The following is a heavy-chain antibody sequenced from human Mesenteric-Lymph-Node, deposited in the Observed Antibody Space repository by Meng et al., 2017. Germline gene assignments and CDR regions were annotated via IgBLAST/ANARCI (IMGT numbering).Heavy chain of an antibody. CDR2: VRDYGGDA. J-gene: IGHJ4*02. D-gene: IGHD6-13*01. CDR1: GYSFMGYG. CDR3: TRDLSRAAAGYHFDF. Sequence: ASVKVSCKASGYSFMGYGISWVRQAPGQGLEWMGWVRDYGGDATYAQKFQGRVRITIDPSTNTAYMELRSLRSDDTAVYYCTRDLSRAAAGYHFDFWGQGTLVTVSS. V-gene: IGHV1-18*01.